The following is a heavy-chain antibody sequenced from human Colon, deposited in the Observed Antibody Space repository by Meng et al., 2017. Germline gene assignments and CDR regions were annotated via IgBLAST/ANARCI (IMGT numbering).Heavy chain of an antibody. CDR2: IYTADGNR. CDR1: GYSFTSYG. V-gene: IGHV1-3*04. CDR3: ARDERGGPYYFDY. Sequence: QDHHVQSRAELKKPGASVKVSCQTYGYSFTSYGMHWLRQAPGQRPEWMGWIYTADGNRRYSQRFQDRLTITSDTFARTAYMELSSLRSEDTAVYFCARDERGGPYYFDYWGQGTLVTVSS. J-gene: IGHJ4*02.